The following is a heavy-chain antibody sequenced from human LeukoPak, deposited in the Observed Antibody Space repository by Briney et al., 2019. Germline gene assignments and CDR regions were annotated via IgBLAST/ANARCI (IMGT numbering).Heavy chain of an antibody. CDR2: IIPILGIA. CDR3: AHSPYGSGSPFKSSFLLDYGMDV. J-gene: IGHJ6*02. V-gene: IGHV1-69*04. CDR1: GGTFSSYA. D-gene: IGHD3-10*01. Sequence: SVKVSCKASGGTFSSYAISWVRQAPGQGLEWMGRIIPILGIANYAQKFQGRVTITADKSTSTAYMELSSLRSEDTAVYYCAHSPYGSGSPFKSSFLLDYGMDVWGQGTTVTVSS.